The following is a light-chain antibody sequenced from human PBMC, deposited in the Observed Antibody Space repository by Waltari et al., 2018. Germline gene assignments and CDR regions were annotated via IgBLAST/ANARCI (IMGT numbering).Light chain of an antibody. V-gene: IGLV1-40*01. Sequence: QSVLTQPPSVSGAPGQRITIPCTGRSSNFGAGHDVLWYRQLPGTAPKLLIYGNDKRPSGVPDRFSGSKSGTSASLGITGLQAEDEADYYCQSYDTSLRAVFGGGTKVIVL. J-gene: IGLJ2*01. CDR3: QSYDTSLRAV. CDR1: SSNFGAGHD. CDR2: GND.